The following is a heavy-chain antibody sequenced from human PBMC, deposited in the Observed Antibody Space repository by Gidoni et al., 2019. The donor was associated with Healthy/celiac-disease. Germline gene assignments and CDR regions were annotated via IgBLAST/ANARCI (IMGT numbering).Heavy chain of an antibody. V-gene: IGHV4-34*01. CDR2: INHSGST. CDR1: GGSFSGYY. D-gene: IGHD3-16*01. J-gene: IGHJ4*02. CDR3: ARGGHFGATRY. Sequence: QVQLQQWGAGLLKPSETLSLTCAVYGGSFSGYYWSWIRQPPGKGLEWIGEINHSGSTNYNPSLKSRVTISVDTSKNQFSLKLSSVTAADTAVYYCARGGHFGATRYWGQGTLVTVSS.